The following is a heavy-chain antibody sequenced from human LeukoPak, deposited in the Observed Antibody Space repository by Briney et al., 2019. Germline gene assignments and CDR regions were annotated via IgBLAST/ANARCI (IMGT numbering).Heavy chain of an antibody. J-gene: IGHJ4*02. CDR2: IDPSDSYT. V-gene: IGHV5-10-1*01. Sequence: GESLRISCKGSGYSFTSYWISWVRQIPGEGLEWMGRIDPSDSYTNYSPSFQGHVTISADKSISTAYLQWSSLKASDTAMYYCARPSRYSSSWDFDYWGQGTLVTVPS. CDR1: GYSFTSYW. CDR3: ARPSRYSSSWDFDY. D-gene: IGHD6-13*01.